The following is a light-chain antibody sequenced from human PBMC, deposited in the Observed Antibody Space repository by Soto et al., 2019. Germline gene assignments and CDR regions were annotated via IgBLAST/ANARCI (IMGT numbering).Light chain of an antibody. CDR3: QQYVSSPPYT. Sequence: EIVLTQSPGTLSLSPGERATLSCRASQSVRSSYLAWYQQKPGQAPRLLIYGASSRATGIPDRFSGSGSGTDFTLTIIRLEPEDFSVYYCQQYVSSPPYTFGQGTKLEIK. CDR2: GAS. CDR1: QSVRSSY. J-gene: IGKJ2*01. V-gene: IGKV3-20*01.